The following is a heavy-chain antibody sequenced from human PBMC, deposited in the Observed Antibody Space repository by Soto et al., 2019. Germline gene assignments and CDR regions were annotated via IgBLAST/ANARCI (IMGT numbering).Heavy chain of an antibody. D-gene: IGHD2-15*01. CDR1: GYTFTSYG. Sequence: ASVKVCCEASGYTFTSYGISWVRQAPGQGLEWMGWISAYNGNTNYAQKLQGRVTMTTDTSTSTAYMELRSLRSDDTAVYYCARGDIVVVPAATDYYYGMDVWGQGTTVTSP. J-gene: IGHJ6*02. V-gene: IGHV1-18*01. CDR3: ARGDIVVVPAATDYYYGMDV. CDR2: ISAYNGNT.